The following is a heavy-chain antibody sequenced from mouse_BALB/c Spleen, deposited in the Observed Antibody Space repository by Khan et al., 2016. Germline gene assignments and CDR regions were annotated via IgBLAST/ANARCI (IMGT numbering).Heavy chain of an antibody. Sequence: EVQLVESGGGLVQPKGSLTLSCAASGFTFNTNAMNWVRQAPGKGLEWVARIRSKSNNYATYYADSVKDRFTISRDDSQSMLYLQMNNLKTEDTAMYYGVRELGFAYWGQGTLVTVSA. CDR3: VRELGFAY. CDR2: IRSKSNNYAT. V-gene: IGHV10S3*01. D-gene: IGHD4-1*01. J-gene: IGHJ3*01. CDR1: GFTFNTNA.